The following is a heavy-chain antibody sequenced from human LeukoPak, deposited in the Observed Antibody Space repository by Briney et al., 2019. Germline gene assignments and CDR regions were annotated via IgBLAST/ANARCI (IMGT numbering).Heavy chain of an antibody. J-gene: IGHJ6*02. CDR2: ISGSGGST. D-gene: IGHD3-22*01. V-gene: IGHV3-23*01. Sequence: PGGSLRLSCAASGFTFSSYAMSWVRQAPGKGLEWVSAISGSGGSTYYADSVKGRFTISRDNSKNTLYLQMNSLRAEDTAVYYCARGGSYYYDSSGYRALTYGMDVWGQGTTVTVSS. CDR1: GFTFSSYA. CDR3: ARGGSYYYDSSGYRALTYGMDV.